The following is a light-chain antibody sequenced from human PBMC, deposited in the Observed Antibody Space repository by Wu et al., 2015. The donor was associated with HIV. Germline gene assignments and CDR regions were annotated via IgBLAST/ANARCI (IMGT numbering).Light chain of an antibody. CDR3: QQFNDWPTWT. V-gene: IGKV3-15*01. J-gene: IGKJ1*01. Sequence: SCRTSQSVNSNLAWYQQRPGQAPRLLIYDASTRATGIPARFSGSGSGTEFTLTISSMQSEDVAVYYCQQFNDWPTWTFGQGTKVEIK. CDR2: DAS. CDR1: QSVNSN.